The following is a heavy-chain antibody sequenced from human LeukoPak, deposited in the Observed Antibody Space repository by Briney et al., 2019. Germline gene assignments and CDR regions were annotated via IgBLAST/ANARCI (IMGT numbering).Heavy chain of an antibody. J-gene: IGHJ3*02. V-gene: IGHV4-59*08. CDR3: ARHYLGGDSSFDI. CDR2: SHTSGRS. CDR1: GGSISGYY. D-gene: IGHD3-16*01. Sequence: SETLSLTCSVSGGSISGYYWSWIRQPPAKGLDWIAYSHTSGRSKYNPSLKSRVTITFDTSKNQFSLSLSFVTAADTALYYCARHYLGGDSSFDIWGQGTMVTVSS.